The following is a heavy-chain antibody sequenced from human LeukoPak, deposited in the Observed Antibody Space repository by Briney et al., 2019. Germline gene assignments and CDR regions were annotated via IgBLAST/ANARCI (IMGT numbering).Heavy chain of an antibody. D-gene: IGHD4-17*01. Sequence: ASMKVSCKASGGTFSSYAISWVRQAPGQGLEWMGGIIPIFGTANYAQKFQGRVTITADESTSTAYMELSSLRSEDTAVYYCARGEDYGVFFDYWGQGTLVTVSS. CDR2: IIPIFGTA. CDR1: GGTFSSYA. J-gene: IGHJ4*02. CDR3: ARGEDYGVFFDY. V-gene: IGHV1-69*13.